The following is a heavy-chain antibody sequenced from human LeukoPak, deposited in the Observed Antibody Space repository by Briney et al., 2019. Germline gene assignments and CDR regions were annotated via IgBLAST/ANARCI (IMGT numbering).Heavy chain of an antibody. CDR2: INPSGGST. D-gene: IGHD3-10*01. CDR1: GYTFTSYY. J-gene: IGHJ4*02. Sequence: ASVKVSCKASGYTFTSYYMHWVRQAPGQGLEWMGIINPSGGSTSYAQKFQGRVTMTRDTSTSTVYMELSSLRSEDTAVYYCARAYGSGSYTLLFFDYWGQGTLVTVSA. V-gene: IGHV1-46*01. CDR3: ARAYGSGSYTLLFFDY.